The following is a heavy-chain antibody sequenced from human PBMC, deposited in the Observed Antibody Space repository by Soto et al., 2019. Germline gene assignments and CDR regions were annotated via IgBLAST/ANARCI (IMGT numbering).Heavy chain of an antibody. CDR2: IYHGGNS. CDR1: GGSISSGGYS. D-gene: IGHD3-10*01. J-gene: IGHJ4*02. CDR3: AREFGYYFDY. V-gene: IGHV4-30-2*01. Sequence: QLQLQESGSGLVKPSQTLSLTCAVSGGSISSGGYSWSWIRQPPGKGLEWIGYIYHGGNSYYNPSLTRRVTIAIASSQNQFSLKLSSVTAADTAVYYCAREFGYYFDYWGQGTLVTVSS.